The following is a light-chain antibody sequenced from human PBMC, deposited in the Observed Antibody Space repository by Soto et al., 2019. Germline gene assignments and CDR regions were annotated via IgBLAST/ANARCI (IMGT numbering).Light chain of an antibody. J-gene: IGKJ2*01. V-gene: IGKV3-15*01. CDR2: AAS. CDR1: QSVSRN. CDR3: QQYNNWPYT. Sequence: EIVMTQSAASLSVSPGERATLSCRASQSVSRNLAWYQQKPGQAPRLLIYAASTRATGIPARFSGSGSGTEVTLTISSLQSEDFAVYYCQQYNNWPYTFGQGTKLEIK.